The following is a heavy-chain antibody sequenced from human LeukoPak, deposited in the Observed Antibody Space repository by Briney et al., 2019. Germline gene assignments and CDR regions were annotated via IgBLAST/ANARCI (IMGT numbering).Heavy chain of an antibody. Sequence: GGSLRLSCAASGFTFSSYAMSWVRQAPGKGLEWVSAISGSGGSTYFADSVKGRFTISRDNSKNTLYLQMNSLRAEDTAVYYCAKDKSKSRYQLPLDYWGQGTLVTVSS. CDR3: AKDKSKSRYQLPLDY. D-gene: IGHD2-2*01. CDR2: ISGSGGST. CDR1: GFTFSSYA. J-gene: IGHJ4*02. V-gene: IGHV3-23*01.